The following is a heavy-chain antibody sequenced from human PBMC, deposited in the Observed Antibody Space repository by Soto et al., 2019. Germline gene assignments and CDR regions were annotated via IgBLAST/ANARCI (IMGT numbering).Heavy chain of an antibody. D-gene: IGHD3-22*01. CDR3: ARGMFYHDNRGHYYDGFDM. J-gene: IGHJ3*02. CDR1: GFSFSSYG. Sequence: QAQLVESGGGVVQPGRSLRLSCAASGFSFSSYGMQWVRQAPGKGLDWVAVIWYDGTKASYADSVKGRFTISRDNSRNTVFLQLNSLRVDDTAVYYCARGMFYHDNRGHYYDGFDMWGRGTMVTV. CDR2: IWYDGTKA. V-gene: IGHV3-33*01.